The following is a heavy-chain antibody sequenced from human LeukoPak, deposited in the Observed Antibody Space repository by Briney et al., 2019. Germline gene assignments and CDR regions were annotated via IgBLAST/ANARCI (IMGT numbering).Heavy chain of an antibody. V-gene: IGHV1-3*03. CDR2: INAGNGNT. CDR1: GYTFTSYA. CDR3: ARGGDGYSYGVWGGYFDY. D-gene: IGHD5-18*01. J-gene: IGHJ4*02. Sequence: ASVKVSCKASGYTFTSYAMHWVRQAPGQRLEWMGWINAGNGNTKYSQEFQGRVTITADESTSTAYMELSSLRSEDTAVYYCARGGDGYSYGVWGGYFDYWGQGTLVTVSS.